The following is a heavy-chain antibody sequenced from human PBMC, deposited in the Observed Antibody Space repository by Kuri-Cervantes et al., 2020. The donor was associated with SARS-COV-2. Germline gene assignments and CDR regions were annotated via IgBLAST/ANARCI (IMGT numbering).Heavy chain of an antibody. CDR3: ARGGGSSWPYYYYYTDV. CDR2: IIPILGIA. V-gene: IGHV1-69*04. D-gene: IGHD6-13*01. Sequence: SVKVSCKASGGTFSSYAISWVRQAPGQGLEWMGRIIPILGIANYAQKFQGRVTMTTDTSTSTAYMELRSLRSDDTAVYYCARGGGSSWPYYYYYTDVWGKGTTVTVSS. CDR1: GGTFSSYA. J-gene: IGHJ6*03.